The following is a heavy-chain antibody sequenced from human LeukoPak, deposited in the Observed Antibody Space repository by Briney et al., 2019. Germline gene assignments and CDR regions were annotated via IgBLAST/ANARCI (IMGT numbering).Heavy chain of an antibody. CDR1: GGSISSGGYY. V-gene: IGHV4-30-2*01. CDR3: ARTTMIYPLPDY. J-gene: IGHJ4*02. D-gene: IGHD3-22*01. CDR2: IYHSGST. Sequence: PSETLSLTCTVSGGSISSGGYYWSWIRQPPGKGLEWIGYIYHSGSTYYNPSLKSRVTISVDRSKNQFSLKLSSVTAADTAVYYCARTTMIYPLPDYWGQGTLVTVSS.